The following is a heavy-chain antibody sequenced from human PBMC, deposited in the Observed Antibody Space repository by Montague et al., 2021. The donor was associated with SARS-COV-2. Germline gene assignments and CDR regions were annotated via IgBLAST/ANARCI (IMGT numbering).Heavy chain of an antibody. J-gene: IGHJ4*02. CDR2: MFHSGST. Sequence: SETLSLTCSVTGGSMRSSDYCWGWVRQPPGKTLEWIGSMFHSGSTFYNPSLKSRLTIFVDTTNNHFSLNLTSVTAADTAIYYCATGYYGYHYFNYWGQGTLVTVSS. CDR1: GGSMRSSDYC. D-gene: IGHD3-10*01. CDR3: ATGYYGYHYFNY. V-gene: IGHV4-39*02.